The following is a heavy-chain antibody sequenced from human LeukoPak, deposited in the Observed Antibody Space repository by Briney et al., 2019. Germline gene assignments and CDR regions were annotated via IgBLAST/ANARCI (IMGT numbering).Heavy chain of an antibody. Sequence: ASVKVSCEASGYTFTGYYMHWVRQAPGQGLEWMGWINPNSGGTNYAQKFQGRVTMTRDTSISTAYMELSRLRSDDTAVYYCARDWGRRGIVGSFIDYWGQGTLVTVSS. V-gene: IGHV1-2*02. J-gene: IGHJ4*02. CDR1: GYTFTGYY. D-gene: IGHD1-26*01. CDR3: ARDWGRRGIVGSFIDY. CDR2: INPNSGGT.